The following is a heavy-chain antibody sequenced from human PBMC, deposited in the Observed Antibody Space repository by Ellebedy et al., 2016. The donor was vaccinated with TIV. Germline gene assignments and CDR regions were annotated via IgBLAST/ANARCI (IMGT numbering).Heavy chain of an antibody. Sequence: GESLKIPCAASGFTFSSYGLPRVRQAPGKGREWVAVIWYDGSNKYYAESVKGRFTISRDNSKNTLYLQMNSLRAEDTAVYYCARDRVPNYYDSSGYGGWGQGTLVTVSS. D-gene: IGHD3-22*01. J-gene: IGHJ4*02. CDR3: ARDRVPNYYDSSGYGG. CDR2: IWYDGSNK. V-gene: IGHV3-33*01. CDR1: GFTFSSYG.